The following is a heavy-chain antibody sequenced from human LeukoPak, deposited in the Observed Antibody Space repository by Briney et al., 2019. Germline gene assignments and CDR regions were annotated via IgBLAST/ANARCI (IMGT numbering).Heavy chain of an antibody. Sequence: SETLSLTCTVSGGSISSYYWSWIRQPPGKGLEWSGYIYYSGSTNYNPPLKSRVTISIDTSKNRFSLKLSSVTAADTAVYYCALRRPFGAFDIWGQGTMVTVSS. J-gene: IGHJ3*02. D-gene: IGHD3-16*01. CDR1: GGSISSYY. CDR2: IYYSGST. CDR3: ALRRPFGAFDI. V-gene: IGHV4-59*08.